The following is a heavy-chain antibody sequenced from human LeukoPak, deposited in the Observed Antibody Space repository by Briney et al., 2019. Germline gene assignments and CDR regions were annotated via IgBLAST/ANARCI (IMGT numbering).Heavy chain of an antibody. CDR1: GGSISSCY. CDR2: IYYSGST. J-gene: IGHJ5*02. CDR3: ARESGGGATSWFDP. Sequence: SQTLSLTCTVSGGSISSCYGSWIRQPPGKGLAWIGHIYYSGSTNYNPSLKSRVTISVDTSKNQFSLKLSSVTAADTAVYYCARESGGGATSWFDPWGQGTLVTVSS. V-gene: IGHV4-59*01. D-gene: IGHD1-26*01.